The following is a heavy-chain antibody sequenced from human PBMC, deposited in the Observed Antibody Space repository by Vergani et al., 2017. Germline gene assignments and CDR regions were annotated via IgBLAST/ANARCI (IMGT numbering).Heavy chain of an antibody. J-gene: IGHJ3*02. Sequence: QVQLQESGPGLLKPSQTLSLTCSVAGDSISSGNYYWNWIRPTAGKGLEWMGRIYSSGSTSYNPSIKSRITMSLDTSKNQFSLSLSSVTAADTAVSYCARGTSLHAVDNWGQGTVVTVSS. CDR2: IYSSGST. V-gene: IGHV4-61*02. CDR3: ARGTSLHAVDN. CDR1: GDSISSGNYY. D-gene: IGHD1-26*01.